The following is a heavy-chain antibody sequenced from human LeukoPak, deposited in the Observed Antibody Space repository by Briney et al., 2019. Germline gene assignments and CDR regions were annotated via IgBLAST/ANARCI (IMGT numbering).Heavy chain of an antibody. CDR1: GFTFSSYG. Sequence: GGTLRLSCAASGFTFSSYGMSWVRQAPGKGLEWVSAISGSGGTTYYADSVRGRFTISRDNSKSTLSLQMNSLRAEDTAIYYCATYRQVLLPFESWGQGTLVTVSS. CDR2: ISGSGGTT. CDR3: ATYRQVLLPFES. V-gene: IGHV3-23*01. J-gene: IGHJ4*02. D-gene: IGHD2-8*02.